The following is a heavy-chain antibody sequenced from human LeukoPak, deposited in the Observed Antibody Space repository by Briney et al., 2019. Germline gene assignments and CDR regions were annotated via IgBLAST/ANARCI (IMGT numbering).Heavy chain of an antibody. CDR3: ARTGTAYCGGDCSDWYFDL. D-gene: IGHD2-21*02. CDR2: IYPGDSDI. CDR1: GSIFTSYW. V-gene: IGHV5-51*01. Sequence: GASLQISCKGSGSIFTSYWIGWVRQLPGKGLEWMGIIYPGDSDIRYSPSFQGQVTISADKSISTSYLQWSSLKASDTAMYYCARTGTAYCGGDCSDWYFDLWGRGTLVTVSS. J-gene: IGHJ2*01.